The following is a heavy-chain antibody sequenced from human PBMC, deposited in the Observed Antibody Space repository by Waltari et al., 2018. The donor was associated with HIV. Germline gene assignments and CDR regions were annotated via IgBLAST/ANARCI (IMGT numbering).Heavy chain of an antibody. CDR1: GGSISSSSYY. J-gene: IGHJ4*02. CDR2: IYYSGST. Sequence: QLQLQESGPGLVKPSENLSPTRPFPGGSISSSSYYWGWIRQPPRKGLEWIVSIYYSGSTYYNPSRKSRVTISVDTSKNQFSLKLSSVTAADTAVYYCARDGYYYDSSGYLYYFDYWGQGTLVTVSS. V-gene: IGHV4-39*07. CDR3: ARDGYYYDSSGYLYYFDY. D-gene: IGHD3-22*01.